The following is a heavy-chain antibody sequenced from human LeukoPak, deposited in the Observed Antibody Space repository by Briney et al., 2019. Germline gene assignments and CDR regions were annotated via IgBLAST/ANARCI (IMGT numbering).Heavy chain of an antibody. D-gene: IGHD3-22*01. CDR3: AKDPYPYYDSSGYSPSYYFDY. CDR2: IRYDGSNK. V-gene: IGHV3-30*02. Sequence: GSLRLSCAASGFTFSSYGMHWVRQAPGKGLEWVAFIRYDGSNKYYADCVKGRFTISRDNSKNTLYLQMNSLRAEDTAVYYCAKDPYPYYDSSGYSPSYYFDYWGQATLVTVS. CDR1: GFTFSSYG. J-gene: IGHJ4*02.